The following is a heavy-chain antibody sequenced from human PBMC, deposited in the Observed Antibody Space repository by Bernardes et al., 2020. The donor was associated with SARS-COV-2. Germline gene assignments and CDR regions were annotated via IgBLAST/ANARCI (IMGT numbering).Heavy chain of an antibody. CDR3: TSDLPGIIIFGALDY. J-gene: IGHJ4*02. D-gene: IGHD3-3*02. Sequence: GGSLRLSCAASRFPFSRYVMHWVRQATGKGLEWVTTISSDGSNEYYADSVKGRFTISRDNFKNTLYLQMNSLRAEDTALYYCTSDLPGIIIFGALDYWGQGSLVTVSS. V-gene: IGHV3-30-3*01. CDR2: ISSDGSNE. CDR1: RFPFSRYV.